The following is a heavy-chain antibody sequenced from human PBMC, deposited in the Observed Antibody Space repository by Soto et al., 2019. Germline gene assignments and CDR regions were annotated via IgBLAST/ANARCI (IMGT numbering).Heavy chain of an antibody. V-gene: IGHV1-69*01. CDR3: ARDKATVRGGFDY. Sequence: QVQLVQSGAEVKKPGSSVKVSCKASGGTFSSYAISWVRQAHGQGLEWMGGIIPIFGTANYAQKFQGRVTITADESTSTASMELSSLRSENTAVYYCARDKATVRGGFDYWGQGTLVTVSS. CDR2: IIPIFGTA. D-gene: IGHD4-17*01. J-gene: IGHJ4*02. CDR1: GGTFSSYA.